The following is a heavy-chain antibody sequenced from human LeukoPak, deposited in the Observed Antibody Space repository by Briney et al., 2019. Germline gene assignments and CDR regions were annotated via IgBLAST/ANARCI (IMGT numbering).Heavy chain of an antibody. D-gene: IGHD3/OR15-3a*01. V-gene: IGHV4-39*01. J-gene: IGHJ4*02. Sequence: SETLSLTCTVSGGSISSSSYYWGWIRQPPGKGLEWIASIYHSGNTYYNPSLKSRVTISVDTSKNQFSLKLNSVTAADTAVYYCARQTGSGLFILPGGQGTLVTVSS. CDR3: ARQTGSGLFILP. CDR1: GGSISSSSYY. CDR2: IYHSGNT.